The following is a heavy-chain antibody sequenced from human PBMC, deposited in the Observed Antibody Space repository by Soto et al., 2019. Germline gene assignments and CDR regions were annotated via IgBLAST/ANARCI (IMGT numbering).Heavy chain of an antibody. Sequence: GGSLRLSCAASGFTFSDYYMSWICQAPGKGLEWVSYISSSSSYTNYADSVKGRFTISRDNAKNSLYLQMNSLRAEDTAVYYCARDHVGDIVVVPAAILNNYYYYGMDVWGQGTTVTVSS. CDR3: ARDHVGDIVVVPAAILNNYYYYGMDV. V-gene: IGHV3-11*06. CDR1: GFTFSDYY. D-gene: IGHD2-2*02. J-gene: IGHJ6*02. CDR2: ISSSSSYT.